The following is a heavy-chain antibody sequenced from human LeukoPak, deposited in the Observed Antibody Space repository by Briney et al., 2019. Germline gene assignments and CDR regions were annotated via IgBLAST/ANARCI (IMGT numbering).Heavy chain of an antibody. D-gene: IGHD2-15*01. CDR3: ATGNRILPFDY. V-gene: IGHV1-2*02. J-gene: IGHJ4*02. CDR2: INPNSGGT. Sequence: GASVKVSCKASGYTFTGYYMHWVRQAPGQGLAWMGWINPNSGGTNYAQKFQGRVTMTTDTSTSTAYMELRSLRSDDTAVYYCATGNRILPFDYWGQGTLVTVSS. CDR1: GYTFTGYY.